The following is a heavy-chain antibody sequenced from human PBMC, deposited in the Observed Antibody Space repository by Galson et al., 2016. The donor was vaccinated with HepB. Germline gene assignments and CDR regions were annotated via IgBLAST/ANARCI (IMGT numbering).Heavy chain of an antibody. CDR1: GFTVSSDY. D-gene: IGHD4-23*01. CDR3: AGVPSGKRLDY. V-gene: IGHV3-53*01. CDR2: IYSGGTT. J-gene: IGHJ4*02. Sequence: SLRLSCAASGFTVSSDYVNWVRQAPGKGLEWVSVIYSGGTTYYADSVKGRFTISRDNSRNTLYLKMNSLRADDTAVYYCAGVPSGKRLDYWGQGTLVTVSS.